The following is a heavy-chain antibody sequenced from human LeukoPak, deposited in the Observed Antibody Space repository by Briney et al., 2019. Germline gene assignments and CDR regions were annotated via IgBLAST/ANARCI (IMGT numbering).Heavy chain of an antibody. CDR3: ARGSSSSSYFDY. CDR2: INPNSGGT. V-gene: IGHV1-2*02. D-gene: IGHD6-6*01. Sequence: WASVKVSCKASGYTFTGYYMHWVRQAPGQGLEWMGWINPNSGGTNYAQKFQGRVTMTRATSISTAYMELSRLRSDDTAVYYCARGSSSSSYFDYWGQGTLVTVSS. J-gene: IGHJ4*02. CDR1: GYTFTGYY.